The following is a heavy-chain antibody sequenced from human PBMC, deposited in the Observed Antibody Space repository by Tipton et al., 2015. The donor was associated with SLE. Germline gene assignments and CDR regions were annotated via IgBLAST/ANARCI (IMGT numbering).Heavy chain of an antibody. CDR2: ISTYNGNT. J-gene: IGHJ4*02. D-gene: IGHD2-2*01. Sequence: QLVQSGAEVKKPGASVKVSCKASGYTFTSYGITWVRQAPGQGLEWMGWISTYNGNTNYAQKIQGRVTMTTDTSTSTAYMELRSLRSDDTAVYYCARGYDCSSSSCYLYYWGQGTLGSVSS. CDR1: GYTFTSYG. CDR3: ARGYDCSSSSCYLYY. V-gene: IGHV1-18*04.